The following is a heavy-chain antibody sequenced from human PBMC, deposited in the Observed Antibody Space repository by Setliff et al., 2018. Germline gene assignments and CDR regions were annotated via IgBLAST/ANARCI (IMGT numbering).Heavy chain of an antibody. V-gene: IGHV1-8*02. J-gene: IGHJ3*02. CDR3: ARDGDNYYDSSGYYLNHAFDI. CDR1: GYTFTSYD. CDR2: TNPNSGNT. Sequence: ASVKVSCKASGYTFTSYDINWVRQATGQGLEWMGWTNPNSGNTGYAQRFQGRVTMTTDTSTSTAYMELRSLRSDDTAVYYCARDGDNYYDSSGYYLNHAFDIWGQGTMVTVSS. D-gene: IGHD3-22*01.